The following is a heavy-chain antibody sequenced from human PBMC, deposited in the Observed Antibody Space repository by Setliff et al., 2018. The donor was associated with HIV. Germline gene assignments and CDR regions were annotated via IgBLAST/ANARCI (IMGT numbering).Heavy chain of an antibody. D-gene: IGHD1-1*01. J-gene: IGHJ4*02. CDR2: IYWNNNK. Sequence: GPTLVNPTQTLTLTCTFSGLSLSTSGVGGGWIRQSPGKALEWRAFIYWNNNKHYSTSLKSRLTVTKDTSKNRVVFTMTNMDPVDTANYYCAYSGRQLRGPYFDFWGQGTPVTVSS. CDR1: GLSLSTSGVG. V-gene: IGHV2-5*01. CDR3: AYSGRQLRGPYFDF.